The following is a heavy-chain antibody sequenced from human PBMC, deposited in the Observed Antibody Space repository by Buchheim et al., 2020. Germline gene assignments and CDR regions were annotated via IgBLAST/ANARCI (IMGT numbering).Heavy chain of an antibody. CDR1: GFSFGGHW. J-gene: IGHJ4*02. V-gene: IGHV3-7*01. D-gene: IGHD3-22*01. CDR3: ARGWTVIGFDY. CDR2: IKPDGNEK. Sequence: EIQLVESGGGLVQPGGSLRLSCAASGFSFGGHWMSWVRQAPGKGLEWVANIKPDGNEKHYVDSVKGRFTISRDNAKNSLYLHMNSLRAEDTAVYYCARGWTVIGFDYWGQGTL.